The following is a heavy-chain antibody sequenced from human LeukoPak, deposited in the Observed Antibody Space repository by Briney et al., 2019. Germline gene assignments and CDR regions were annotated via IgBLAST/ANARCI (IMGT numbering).Heavy chain of an antibody. J-gene: IGHJ6*02. CDR2: ISGSSSYI. D-gene: IGHD5-18*01. CDR1: GFTFSSYS. CDR3: ARDSYGHYYYYYGMDV. Sequence: PGGSLRLSCAASGFTFSSYSMNWVRQAPGKGLEWVSSISGSSSYIYYADSVKGRFTISRDNAKNSLYLQMNSLRAEDTAVYYCARDSYGHYYYYYGMDVWGQGTTVTVSS. V-gene: IGHV3-21*01.